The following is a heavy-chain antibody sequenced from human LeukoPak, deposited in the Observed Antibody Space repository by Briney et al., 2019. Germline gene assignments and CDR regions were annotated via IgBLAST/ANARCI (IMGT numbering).Heavy chain of an antibody. CDR2: IYYSGST. CDR3: AREVGSSWYNPSYFDY. J-gene: IGHJ4*02. CDR1: GGSISSSSYY. V-gene: IGHV4-39*07. D-gene: IGHD6-13*01. Sequence: PSETLSLTCTVSGGSISSSSYYWGWIRQPPGKGLEWIGSIYYSGSTYYNPSLKSRVTISVDTSKNQFSLKLSSVTAADTAVYYCAREVGSSWYNPSYFDYWGQGTLVTVSS.